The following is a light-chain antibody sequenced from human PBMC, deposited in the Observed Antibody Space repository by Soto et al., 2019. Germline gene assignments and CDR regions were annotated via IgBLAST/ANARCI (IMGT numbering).Light chain of an antibody. J-gene: IGLJ1*01. CDR3: SAYTTTSTLI. V-gene: IGLV2-14*01. CDR2: EVN. Sequence: QSALTQPASVSGSPGQSVTISCTGTSSDVGGYDYVSWYQQHPGTAPKLMLYEVNNRPSGVSNRFSGSKSGNTASLIISGLQTEDEADYYCSAYTTTSTLIFVTGTKLTVL. CDR1: SSDVGGYDY.